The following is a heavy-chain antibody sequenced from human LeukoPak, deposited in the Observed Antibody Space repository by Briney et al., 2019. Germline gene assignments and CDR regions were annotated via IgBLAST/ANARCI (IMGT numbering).Heavy chain of an antibody. CDR3: AREISDDILTGYYIGYNWFDP. CDR2: ISSSSSYI. D-gene: IGHD3-9*01. V-gene: IGHV3-21*01. CDR1: GFTFSSYS. J-gene: IGHJ5*02. Sequence: PGGSLRLSCAASGFTFSSYSMNWVRQAPGKGLEWVSSISSSSSYIYYADSVKGRFTISRDNAKNSLYLQMNNLRAEDTAVYYCAREISDDILTGYYIGYNWFDPWGQGTLVTVSS.